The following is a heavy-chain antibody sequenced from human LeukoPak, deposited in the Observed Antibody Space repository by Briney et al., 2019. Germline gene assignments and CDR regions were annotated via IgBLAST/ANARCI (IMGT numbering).Heavy chain of an antibody. J-gene: IGHJ4*02. CDR2: IRGGDTST. Sequence: GGSLRLSCAASGFTFSSHNMNCVRQAPGKGVEWVSCIRGGDTSTYYADSVKGRFTISRDNAKNSVSLQMSSLRAEDTAVYYCAGDGGYEFDFWGQGTLVTVSS. CDR1: GFTFSSHN. V-gene: IGHV3-48*04. CDR3: AGDGGYEFDF. D-gene: IGHD5-12*01.